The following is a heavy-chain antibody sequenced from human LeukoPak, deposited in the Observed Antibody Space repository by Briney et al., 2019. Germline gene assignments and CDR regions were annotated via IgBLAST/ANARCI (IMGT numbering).Heavy chain of an antibody. CDR2: IYYSGST. V-gene: IGHV4-39*07. D-gene: IGHD6-13*01. CDR1: GGSISSSSYY. CDR3: ARGYSSGWYLRD. J-gene: IGHJ4*02. Sequence: SETLSLACTVSGGSISSSSYYWGWIRHPPGKGLEGIGSIYYSGSTYYNPSLKSRVTISVDTSKNQFSLKLSSVTAADTAVYYCARGYSSGWYLRDWGQGTLVTVSS.